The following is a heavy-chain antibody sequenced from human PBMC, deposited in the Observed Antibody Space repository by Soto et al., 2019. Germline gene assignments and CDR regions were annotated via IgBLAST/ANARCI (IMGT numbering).Heavy chain of an antibody. D-gene: IGHD3-3*01. CDR1: GVTIRTYA. CDR3: ARDIRSGSPLGAFDI. Sequence: PGGSLRLSCVSSGVTIRTYAMHVSFQAQGKGLEWVAVIWYDGSNRYCAGSVKGRFTISRDNSKNTLYLLMNSLRAEDTAVYYCARDIRSGSPLGAFDIWGQGTMVTVSS. CDR2: IWYDGSNR. J-gene: IGHJ3*02. V-gene: IGHV3-33*08.